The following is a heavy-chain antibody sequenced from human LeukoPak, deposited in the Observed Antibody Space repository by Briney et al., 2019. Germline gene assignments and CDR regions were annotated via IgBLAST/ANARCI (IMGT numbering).Heavy chain of an antibody. CDR2: IYTGGTT. CDR1: GFSVTSNH. J-gene: IGHJ4*02. D-gene: IGHD6-6*01. Sequence: GGSLRLSCAASGFSVTSNHMDWVRQAPGKGLEWVSIIYTGGTTHYPDSLNDRFTIPRDDSINTLYLQMNSLRAEDTAVYYCARDSSSYYFDYWGQGTLVTVSS. V-gene: IGHV3-66*01. CDR3: ARDSSSYYFDY.